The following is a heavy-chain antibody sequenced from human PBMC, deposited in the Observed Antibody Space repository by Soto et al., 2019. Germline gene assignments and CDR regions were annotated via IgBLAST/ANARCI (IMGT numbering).Heavy chain of an antibody. J-gene: IGHJ4*02. CDR3: ARSYGSGYRAFDY. CDR2: VNPIVSMS. Sequence: QVQLVQSGAEVKRPGSSVKVSCKASGDTFNFYSINWVRQAPGLGLEWMGRVNPIVSMSNYAQKFQGRVTMTADKATSRAYMGLSSLRSEDTAIYYCARSYGSGYRAFDYWGQGALVTVSS. D-gene: IGHD3-10*01. V-gene: IGHV1-69*02. CDR1: GDTFNFYS.